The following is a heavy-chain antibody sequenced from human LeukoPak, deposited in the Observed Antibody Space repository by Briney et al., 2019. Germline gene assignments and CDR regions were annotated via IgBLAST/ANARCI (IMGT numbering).Heavy chain of an antibody. CDR2: ISAYNGNT. CDR3: ARALYYYGSGSYYKVNAFDI. Sequence: ASVKVSCKASGYTFTSYGISWVRQAPGQGLEWMGWISAYNGNTNYAQKFQGRVTITRNTSISTAYMELSSLRSEDTAVYYCARALYYYGSGSYYKVNAFDIWGQGTMVTVSS. J-gene: IGHJ3*02. V-gene: IGHV1-18*01. D-gene: IGHD3-10*01. CDR1: GYTFTSYG.